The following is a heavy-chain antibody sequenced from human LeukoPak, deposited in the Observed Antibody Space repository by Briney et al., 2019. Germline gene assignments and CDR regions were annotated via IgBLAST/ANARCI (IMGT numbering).Heavy chain of an antibody. CDR2: IKSKTDGGTT. CDR1: GFTFSNSW. J-gene: IGHJ4*02. Sequence: GGTLRLSCAASGFTFSNSWMSWVRQAPGKAREWVGRIKSKTDGGTTDYAAAVKGSFTISRDDSKNPRYLKIDILKTGDTSVYYCTTDFRYCSSTSCYGAIRSVQTDWGQGTLVTVSS. D-gene: IGHD2-2*01. V-gene: IGHV3-15*01. CDR3: TTDFRYCSSTSCYGAIRSVQTD.